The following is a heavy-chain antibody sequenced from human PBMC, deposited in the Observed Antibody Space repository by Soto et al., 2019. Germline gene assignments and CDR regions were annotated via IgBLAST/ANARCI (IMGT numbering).Heavy chain of an antibody. J-gene: IGHJ6*02. V-gene: IGHV4-61*01. D-gene: IGHD3-22*01. Sequence: SETLSLTCIVSCGSVSSGNYYWNWIRQPPGKGLEWIGYIYSSGSTKYSPSLRSRVTISVDTFKNQFSLNLRSVTAADTAVYYCARSYDSSGYYYYAMDVWGQGTTVTVSS. CDR1: CGSVSSGNYY. CDR2: IYSSGST. CDR3: ARSYDSSGYYYYAMDV.